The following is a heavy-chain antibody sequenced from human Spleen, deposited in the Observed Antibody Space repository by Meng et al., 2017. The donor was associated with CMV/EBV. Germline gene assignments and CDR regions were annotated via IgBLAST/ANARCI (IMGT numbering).Heavy chain of an antibody. CDR3: ARSRNTGGYYYYGMDV. J-gene: IGHJ6*02. D-gene: IGHD3-16*01. V-gene: IGHV3-21*04. CDR2: ISSSGSTI. CDR1: GFTFSSYA. Sequence: GGSLRLSCAASGFTFSSYAMSWVRQAPGKGLEWVSAISSSGSTIYYADSVKGRFTISRDNAKTSLYLQMNNLRAEDTAVYYCARSRNTGGYYYYGMDVWGQGTTVTVSS.